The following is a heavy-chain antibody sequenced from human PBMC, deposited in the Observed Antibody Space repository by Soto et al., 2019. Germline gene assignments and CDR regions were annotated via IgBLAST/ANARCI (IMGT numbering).Heavy chain of an antibody. CDR3: ARDTASYAYGEGY. V-gene: IGHV4-59*12. D-gene: IGHD2-21*02. CDR2: IFYTGST. Sequence: SETLSLTCTVSGGSISRYFWSWIRQSQGKGLEWIGYIFYTGSTTYNPSLKSRATMSVETSKNQFSLKLSSVTAADTAVYYCARDTASYAYGEGYWFQG. J-gene: IGHJ4*02. CDR1: GGSISRYF.